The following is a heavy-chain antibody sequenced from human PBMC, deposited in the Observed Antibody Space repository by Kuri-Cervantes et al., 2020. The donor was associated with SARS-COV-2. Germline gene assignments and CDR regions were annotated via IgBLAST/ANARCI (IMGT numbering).Heavy chain of an antibody. D-gene: IGHD6-19*01. CDR2: IKSKTDGGTT. V-gene: IGHV3-15*07. CDR1: VFTFSNAW. CDR3: TPEALAGEVVFDY. J-gene: IGHJ4*02. Sequence: GESLKISCAASVFTFSNAWMNWVRQAPGKGLEWVGRIKSKTDGGTTDYAAPVKGRFTISRDDSKNTLYLQMNSLITEDAAVYYCTPEALAGEVVFDYWGQGNLVNVAS.